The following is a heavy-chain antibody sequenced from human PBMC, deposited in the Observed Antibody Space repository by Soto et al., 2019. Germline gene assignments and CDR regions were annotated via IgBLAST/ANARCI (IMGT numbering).Heavy chain of an antibody. J-gene: IGHJ6*02. CDR1: GYTFTSYG. Sequence: GASVKVSCKASGYTFTSYGISWVRQAPGQGLEWMGWISAYNGNTNYAQKLQGRVTMTTDTSTSTAYMELRSLRSDDTAVYYCARDWDSSSSGLYYYYGMDVWGQGTTVTVSS. D-gene: IGHD6-6*01. V-gene: IGHV1-18*04. CDR3: ARDWDSSSSGLYYYYGMDV. CDR2: ISAYNGNT.